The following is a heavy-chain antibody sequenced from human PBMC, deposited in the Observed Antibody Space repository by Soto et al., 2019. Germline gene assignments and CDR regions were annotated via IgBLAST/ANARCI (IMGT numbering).Heavy chain of an antibody. CDR3: ARDGYYYDSSGYYPD. CDR2: IYYSGST. V-gene: IGHV4-59*01. D-gene: IGHD3-22*01. J-gene: IGHJ4*02. CDR1: GGSISSYY. Sequence: QVQLQESGPGLVKPSETLSLTCTVSGGSISSYYWSWIPQPPGKGLEWIGYIYYSGSTNYNPSLKXRXTXPVDTSKNQFSLKLSSVTAADTAVYYCARDGYYYDSSGYYPDWGQGTLVTVSS.